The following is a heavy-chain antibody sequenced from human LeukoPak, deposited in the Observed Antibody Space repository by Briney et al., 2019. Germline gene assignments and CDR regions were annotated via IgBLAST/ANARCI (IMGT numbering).Heavy chain of an antibody. V-gene: IGHV4-34*01. CDR3: VRQSRIERRLSIIREPRRDDY. J-gene: IGHJ4*02. CDR2: VNHRGSA. Sequence: PSETLSLTCAVYGESFSGRYWTWIRQPPGKGLEWIGEVNHRGSANYSPSLESRVTISLDTSKNQFSLKLSSVTAADTAIYYCVRQSRIERRLSIIREPRRDDYWGPGTLVTVSS. CDR1: GESFSGRY. D-gene: IGHD1-14*01.